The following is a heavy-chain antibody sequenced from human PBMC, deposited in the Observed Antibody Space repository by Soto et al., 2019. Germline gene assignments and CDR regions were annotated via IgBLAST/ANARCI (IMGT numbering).Heavy chain of an antibody. D-gene: IGHD3-22*01. CDR3: ARDRRYYYDSSGYSVGNWFDP. CDR1: GGSISSGDNY. J-gene: IGHJ5*02. CDR2: ISYSGRT. Sequence: SETLSLTCTVSGGSISSGDNYWSWILQPPGKGLEWIGYISYSGRTYYNPSLGTRPTMSLDTSMNQFSLKLTSVTAADTAVYYCARDRRYYYDSSGYSVGNWFDPWGQGTQVTVSS. V-gene: IGHV4-30-4*01.